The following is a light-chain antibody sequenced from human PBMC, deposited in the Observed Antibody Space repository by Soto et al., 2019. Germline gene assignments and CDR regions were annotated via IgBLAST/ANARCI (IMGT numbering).Light chain of an antibody. CDR1: QSISSSF. CDR2: GAS. Sequence: DIVLTQSPGTLSLSAGQRATLSCRTSQSISSSFLAWYQQKPGQAPRLLIYGASSRATGIPDRFSGSGSGTDFTLTISRLEPEDFAVYYCQQYGSSPPWTFGQGTKVDI. V-gene: IGKV3-20*01. CDR3: QQYGSSPPWT. J-gene: IGKJ1*01.